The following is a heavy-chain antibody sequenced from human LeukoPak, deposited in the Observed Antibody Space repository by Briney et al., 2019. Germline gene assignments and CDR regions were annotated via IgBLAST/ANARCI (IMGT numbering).Heavy chain of an antibody. CDR3: AKLRYEVDS. J-gene: IGHJ5*01. Sequence: GGSLRLSCAASGFTFRSDWKSWVRQSPEKGLEWAANINPDGSATYYVDSVKGRFIISRDNTKNSLYLQMNSLRAEDTAVYYCAKLRYEVDSWGQGTLVTVSP. CDR2: INPDGSAT. V-gene: IGHV3-7*03. CDR1: GFTFRSDW. D-gene: IGHD3-9*01.